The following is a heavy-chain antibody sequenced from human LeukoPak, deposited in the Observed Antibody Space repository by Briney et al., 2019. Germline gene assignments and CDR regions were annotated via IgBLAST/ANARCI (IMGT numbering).Heavy chain of an antibody. CDR2: IYYSGAT. CDR1: GGSISSYY. CDR3: ATLNTDGWHFDY. D-gene: IGHD5-24*01. Sequence: SETLSLTCTVSGGSISSYYWSWIRQPPGKGLEWIGYIYYSGATNSNPSLKSRLTISVDTSKNQFSLKLGSVTAADAAVYYCATLNTDGWHFDYWGQGTLVTVSS. J-gene: IGHJ4*02. V-gene: IGHV4-59*08.